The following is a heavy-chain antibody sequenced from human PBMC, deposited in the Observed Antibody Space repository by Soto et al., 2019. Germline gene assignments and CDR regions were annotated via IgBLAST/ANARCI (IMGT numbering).Heavy chain of an antibody. D-gene: IGHD6-19*01. CDR2: IDYTGGTT. Sequence: PGGSLRLSCAASGFTFSILAMGWVRQAPGKGLGWVSVIDYTGGTTYYTDSVKGRFIISRDNSKKILYLRMNSLRTEDTAIYYCAKDATRTSGWYYFDYWGRGALVTVSS. CDR1: GFTFSILA. CDR3: AKDATRTSGWYYFDY. J-gene: IGHJ4*02. V-gene: IGHV3-23*01.